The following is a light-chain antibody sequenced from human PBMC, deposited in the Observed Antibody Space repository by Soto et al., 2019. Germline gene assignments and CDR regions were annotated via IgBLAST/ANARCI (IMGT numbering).Light chain of an antibody. Sequence: DIVITQSPLSLPVTPGEPASISCRSSQSLLHSNGYKYLDWYLQKPGQSPLLLIYLGSNRASGVPDRFSGSGSGTDFTLKISRVEAEDVGVYFCMQALQTPWTFGQGTKVDIK. CDR3: MQALQTPWT. CDR2: LGS. CDR1: QSLLHSNGYKY. V-gene: IGKV2-28*01. J-gene: IGKJ1*01.